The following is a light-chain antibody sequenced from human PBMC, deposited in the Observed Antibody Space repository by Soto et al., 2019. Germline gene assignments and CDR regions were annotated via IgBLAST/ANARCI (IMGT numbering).Light chain of an antibody. Sequence: QSALTQPPSASGSAGQSVTISCTGPTNDVGGFNYVSWYQQHPGRVPKLIIYEVDKRPSGVPDRFSGSKSGNTASLTVSGLQADDEADYYCTSYAGNSNYVFGTGTKATVL. CDR2: EVD. CDR3: TSYAGNSNYV. J-gene: IGLJ1*01. V-gene: IGLV2-8*01. CDR1: TNDVGGFNY.